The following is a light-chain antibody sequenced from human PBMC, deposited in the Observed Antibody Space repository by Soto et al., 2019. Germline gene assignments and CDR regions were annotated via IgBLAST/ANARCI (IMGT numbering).Light chain of an antibody. CDR2: EGS. CDR1: SSAVGSYRL. CDR3: CSTDPSRTFV. V-gene: IGLV2-23*01. Sequence: QSALTHPASMSGSPGQSITISCAVSSSAVGSYRLVSWYQHHPGKVSKIIIYEGSKRPSDVSNRFSWSEHDNTDSLTISGLQSEDEAAYYCCSTDPSRTFVFGTGTKVTVL. J-gene: IGLJ1*01.